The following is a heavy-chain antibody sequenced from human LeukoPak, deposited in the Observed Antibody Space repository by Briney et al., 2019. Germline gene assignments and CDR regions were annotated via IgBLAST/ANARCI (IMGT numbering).Heavy chain of an antibody. D-gene: IGHD1-14*01. CDR3: ARHEVFTGDY. V-gene: IGHV4-61*02. CDR2: IYAGGRS. J-gene: IGHJ4*02. CDR1: NVSISSGSHY. Sequence: PSQTLSLTCTVSNVSISSGSHYWNWIRQPAGKGLEWIGRIYAGGRSNYNPSLRSRVTISVDTSKNQFSLKLSSVTAADTAVYYCARHEVFTGDYWGQGTLVTVSS.